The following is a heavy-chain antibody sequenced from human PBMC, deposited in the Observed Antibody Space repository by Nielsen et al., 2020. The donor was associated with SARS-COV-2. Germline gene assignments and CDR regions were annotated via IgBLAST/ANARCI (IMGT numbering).Heavy chain of an antibody. CDR1: GYSISSGYY. J-gene: IGHJ4*02. Sequence: SETLSLTCTVSGYSISSGYYWGWIRQPPGKGLEWIGSIYHSGSTYYNPSLKSRVTISVDTSKNQFSLKLSSVTAADTAVYYCARVGSHGSGSYPNFDYWGQGTLVTVSS. D-gene: IGHD3-10*01. CDR2: IYHSGST. CDR3: ARVGSHGSGSYPNFDY. V-gene: IGHV4-38-2*02.